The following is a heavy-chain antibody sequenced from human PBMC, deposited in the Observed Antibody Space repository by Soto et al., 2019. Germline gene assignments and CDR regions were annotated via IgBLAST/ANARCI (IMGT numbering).Heavy chain of an antibody. CDR3: ARVPTIRINGTTTNGFDP. CDR2: MNPSAGTT. D-gene: IGHD1-20*01. V-gene: IGHV1-8*02. Sequence: QVHLVQSGAEVKKPGASVKVSCKASGYSFSTYDINWVRQAPGQGLEWMGWMNPSAGTTGSAQKFQGRVTMTWDTSISTAYMALSSLTSEDTAVYYCARVPTIRINGTTTNGFDPWGQGTLVTVSS. J-gene: IGHJ5*02. CDR1: GYSFSTYD.